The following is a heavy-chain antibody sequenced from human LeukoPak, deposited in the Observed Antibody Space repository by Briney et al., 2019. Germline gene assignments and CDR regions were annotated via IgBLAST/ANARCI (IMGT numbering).Heavy chain of an antibody. D-gene: IGHD6-19*01. Sequence: SETLSLTCTVSGGSISSSDYYWGWIRQPPGRGLEWIGNIYYSGSTYYNPSLKSRVTISVDTSKNQFSLKLSSVTAADTAVYYCARGVIAVAGTYYFDYWGQGTLVTVSS. V-gene: IGHV4-39*07. CDR2: IYYSGST. CDR3: ARGVIAVAGTYYFDY. J-gene: IGHJ4*02. CDR1: GGSISSSDYY.